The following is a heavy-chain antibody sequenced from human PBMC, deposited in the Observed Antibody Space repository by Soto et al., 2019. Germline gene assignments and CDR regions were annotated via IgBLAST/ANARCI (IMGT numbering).Heavy chain of an antibody. CDR1: GYTFTSYD. CDR2: MNPNSGNT. V-gene: IGHV1-8*01. Sequence: ASVKVSCKASGYTFTSYDINWVRQATGQGLEWMGWMNPNSGNTGYAQKFQGRVTMTRNTSISTAYMELSSLRSEDTAVYYCARGRVVPAASMNYYYYGMDVWGQGTTVTVSS. D-gene: IGHD2-2*01. CDR3: ARGRVVPAASMNYYYYGMDV. J-gene: IGHJ6*02.